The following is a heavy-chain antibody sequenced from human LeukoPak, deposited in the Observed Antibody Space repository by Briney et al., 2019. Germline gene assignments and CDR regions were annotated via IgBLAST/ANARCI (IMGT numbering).Heavy chain of an antibody. J-gene: IGHJ4*02. V-gene: IGHV4-30-4*08. D-gene: IGHD6-6*01. CDR3: ARGEILAALDY. Sequence: SETLSLTSTVSGGSISSSSYYWSWIRQPPGKGLEWIGYIYYSGSTYYNPSLKSRVTISVDTSKNQFSLKLSSVTAADTAVYYCARGEILAALDYWGQGTLVTVSS. CDR1: GGSISSSSYY. CDR2: IYYSGST.